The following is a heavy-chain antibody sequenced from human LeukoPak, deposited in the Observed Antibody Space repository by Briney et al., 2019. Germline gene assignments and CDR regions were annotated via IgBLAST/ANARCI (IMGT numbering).Heavy chain of an antibody. CDR2: ISTSSSYI. CDR3: ARECSGGSCYYS. J-gene: IGHJ4*02. Sequence: GGSLRLSCAASGFSFSSYSMNWVRQAPGKGLEWVSSISTSSSYIYYADSVKGRFTISRDNAKNSLYLQMNSLRAEDTAMYYCARECSGGSCYYSWGQGTLVSVSS. D-gene: IGHD2-15*01. V-gene: IGHV3-21*01. CDR1: GFSFSSYS.